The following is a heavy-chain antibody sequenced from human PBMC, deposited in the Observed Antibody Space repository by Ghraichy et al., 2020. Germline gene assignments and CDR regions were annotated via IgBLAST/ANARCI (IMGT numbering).Heavy chain of an antibody. CDR3: ARGEQGYCSGGSCYSAYYYYGMAV. CDR2: IIPIFGTA. V-gene: IGHV1-69*06. CDR1: GAHFSSYA. J-gene: IGHJ6*02. D-gene: IGHD2-15*01. Sequence: SVKVSCKTSGAHFSSYAISWVRQAPGQGLERKGGIIPIFGTANYAQKFQGRVTITADKSTSTAYMKLSSLRSEDTAVYYFARGEQGYCSGGSCYSAYYYYGMAVWV.